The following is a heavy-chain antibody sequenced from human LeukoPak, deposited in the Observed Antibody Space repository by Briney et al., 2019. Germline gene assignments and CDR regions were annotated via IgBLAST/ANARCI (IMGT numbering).Heavy chain of an antibody. CDR1: GFTFRDYN. V-gene: IGHV3-11*01. J-gene: IGHJ6*02. D-gene: IGHD3-9*01. CDR3: SRSIGLTGGGVDV. Sequence: PGGSLRLSCAASGFTFRDYNMNWVRQAPGKGLEWVSYITDSGSTIHYADSVNGRFTISRDNAKNSLYLQMNSLRAEDSAVYYCSRSIGLTGGGVDVWGRGTTVTVSS. CDR2: ITDSGSTI.